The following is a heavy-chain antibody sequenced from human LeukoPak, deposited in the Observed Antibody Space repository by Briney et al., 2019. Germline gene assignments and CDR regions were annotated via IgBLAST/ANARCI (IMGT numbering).Heavy chain of an antibody. J-gene: IGHJ6*03. D-gene: IGHD2-2*01. Sequence: SETLSLTCTVSGYSISSGYYWGWIRQPPGKGLEWIGSIYCGSTYYNPSLKSRVTISVDTSKNQFSLKLSSVTAADTAVYYCVVVVPAAILYYYYYMDVWGKGTTVTVSS. CDR3: VVVVPAAILYYYYYMDV. V-gene: IGHV4-38-2*02. CDR1: GYSISSGYY. CDR2: IYCGST.